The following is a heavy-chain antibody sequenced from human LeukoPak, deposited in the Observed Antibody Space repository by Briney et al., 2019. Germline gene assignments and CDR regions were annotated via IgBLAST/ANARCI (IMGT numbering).Heavy chain of an antibody. V-gene: IGHV3-74*01. CDR2: INNEGSYA. Sequence: GGSLRLSCAASGLPFSSNWMHWVRHAPGKGLVWVSGINNEGSYAVYADSVKGRFTISRDNAKNTLYLQMNTLRADDSAVYYCARGVSANWFDPWGQGTLVIVSS. CDR1: GLPFSSNW. J-gene: IGHJ5*02. CDR3: ARGVSANWFDP. D-gene: IGHD3-10*01.